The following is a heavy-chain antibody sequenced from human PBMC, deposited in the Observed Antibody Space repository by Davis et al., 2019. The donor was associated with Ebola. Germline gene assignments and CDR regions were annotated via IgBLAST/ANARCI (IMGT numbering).Heavy chain of an antibody. V-gene: IGHV3-23*01. J-gene: IGHJ6*04. CDR1: GFIFRNYV. CDR2: LGLSADT. Sequence: PGGSLRLSCETSGFIFRNYVMSWVRRAPGRGLEWVSTLGLSADTYYAGSVKGRFTVSRDNSKKTMYLQMNSLRAEDTAVYYCARDTYYYYNTMDVWGKGTTVTVSS. CDR3: ARDTYYYYNTMDV.